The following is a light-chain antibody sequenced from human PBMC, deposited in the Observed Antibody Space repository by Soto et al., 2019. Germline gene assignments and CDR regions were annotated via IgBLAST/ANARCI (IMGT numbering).Light chain of an antibody. Sequence: EIVLTQSPATLSLSPGERATLSCRASQSVSSYLAWYQQKPGQAPRLLIYDTSNRATGIPARFSGSGSGTDFTLTISSLEPVDFAVYYCKQRSNWPLTFGGGPKLDIK. CDR3: KQRSNWPLT. V-gene: IGKV3-11*01. CDR1: QSVSSY. CDR2: DTS. J-gene: IGKJ4*01.